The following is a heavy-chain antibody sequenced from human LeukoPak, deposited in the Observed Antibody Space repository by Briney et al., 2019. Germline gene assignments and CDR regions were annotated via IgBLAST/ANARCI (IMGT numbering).Heavy chain of an antibody. Sequence: GGSLILSCAASGFTFSSYVISWGRQAPGKGVELVSAISGSRGSTYYADSVQGRFTISRDKSKHALYLQMNRLRPEDTDIYYCAKLFESGTYNNFFHYWGQGTLVTVFS. D-gene: IGHD3-10*01. V-gene: IGHV3-23*01. CDR2: ISGSRGST. J-gene: IGHJ4*02. CDR1: GFTFSSYV. CDR3: AKLFESGTYNNFFHY.